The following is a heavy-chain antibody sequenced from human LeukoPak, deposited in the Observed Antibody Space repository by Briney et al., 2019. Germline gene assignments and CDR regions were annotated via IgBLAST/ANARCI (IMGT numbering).Heavy chain of an antibody. CDR2: IYYSGST. D-gene: IGHD3-10*02. CDR1: GGSISSGGYY. V-gene: IGHV4-39*07. Sequence: SQTLSLTSTVSGGSISSGGYYWGWIRQPPGKGLEWIGSIYYSGSTYYNPSLKSRVTISVDTSKNQFSLKLSSVTAADTAVYYCARYYVRSLNSEMFDPWGQGTLVTVSS. CDR3: ARYYVRSLNSEMFDP. J-gene: IGHJ5*02.